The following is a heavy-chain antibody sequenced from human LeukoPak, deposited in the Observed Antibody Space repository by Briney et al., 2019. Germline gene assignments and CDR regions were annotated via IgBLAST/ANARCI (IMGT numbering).Heavy chain of an antibody. CDR2: SNPSDGSA. J-gene: IGHJ4*02. D-gene: IGHD5-24*01. CDR3: AKGGEMANDY. Sequence: ASVKVSCKASGYTFTSHYVHWVRQAPGQGLEWVGTSNPSDGSATYAQRFQGRVTMTSDTSTATGYMELRSLRSEDTAVYYCAKGGEMANDYWGQGTLVTVSS. CDR1: GYTFTSHY. V-gene: IGHV1-46*01.